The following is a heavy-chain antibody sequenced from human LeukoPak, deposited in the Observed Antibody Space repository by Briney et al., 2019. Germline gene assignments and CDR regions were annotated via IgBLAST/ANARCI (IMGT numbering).Heavy chain of an antibody. D-gene: IGHD6-19*01. CDR3: AKDAHSSGWYRFGRSYYFDY. Sequence: GGSLRLSCAASGFTFSSYGMHWVRQAPGKGLEWVAVISHDGSNKYYADSVKGRFTISRDNSKNTLYLQMNSLRAEDTAVYYCAKDAHSSGWYRFGRSYYFDYWGQGTLVTVSS. CDR1: GFTFSSYG. J-gene: IGHJ4*02. CDR2: ISHDGSNK. V-gene: IGHV3-30*18.